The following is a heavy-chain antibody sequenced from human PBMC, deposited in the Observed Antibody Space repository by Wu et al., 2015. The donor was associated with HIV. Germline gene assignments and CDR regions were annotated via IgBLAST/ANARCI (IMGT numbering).Heavy chain of an antibody. CDR2: INPYGGNV. V-gene: IGHV1-18*01. Sequence: MQSGPEMKKPGASVRLSCKASGYIFPNYLINWVRQGSGQGFEWLGYINPYGGNVLYAEKFEDRVSMTSDTPTTTVYLELRGLTYDDTAVYYCVRDGTSSWFFWGQGSRVVVSS. J-gene: IGHJ4*02. D-gene: IGHD6-13*01. CDR3: VRDGTSSWFF. CDR1: GYIFPNYL.